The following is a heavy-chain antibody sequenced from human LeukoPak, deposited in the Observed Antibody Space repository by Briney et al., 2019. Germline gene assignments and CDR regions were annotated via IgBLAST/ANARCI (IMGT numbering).Heavy chain of an antibody. D-gene: IGHD3-10*01. V-gene: IGHV4-30-4*01. Sequence: SQTLSLTCAVSGGSISSGDYYWSWIRQPPGKGLEWIGYIYYSGSTYYNPSPKSRVTISVDTSKNQFSLKLSSVTAADTAVYYCAREFGLGGYYFDYWGQGTLVTVSS. CDR2: IYYSGST. J-gene: IGHJ4*02. CDR1: GGSISSGDYY. CDR3: AREFGLGGYYFDY.